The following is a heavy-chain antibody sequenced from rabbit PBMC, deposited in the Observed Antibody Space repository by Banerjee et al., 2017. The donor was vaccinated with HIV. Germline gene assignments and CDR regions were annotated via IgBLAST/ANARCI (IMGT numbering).Heavy chain of an antibody. CDR2: IYAGSSGRT. Sequence: QEQLEESGGDLVKPEGSLTLTCTASGFSFSNSYRICWVRQAPGKGLEWIACIYAGSSGRTYYASWAKGRFTISKTSSTTVTLQMTSLTAADTATYFCARDLAGVIGWNFNLWGPGTLVTVS. CDR1: GFSFSNSYR. D-gene: IGHD4-1*01. CDR3: ARDLAGVIGWNFNL. V-gene: IGHV1S45*01. J-gene: IGHJ4*01.